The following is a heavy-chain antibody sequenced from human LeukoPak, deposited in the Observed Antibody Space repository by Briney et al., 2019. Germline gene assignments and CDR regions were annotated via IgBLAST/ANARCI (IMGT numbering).Heavy chain of an antibody. J-gene: IGHJ3*02. V-gene: IGHV3-21*01. CDR2: ISSSSSYI. CDR3: ARSPGIAAAGTPDAFDI. CDR1: GFTFSSYS. Sequence: PAGSLRLSCAASGFTFSSYSMNWVRQAPGKGLEWVSSISSSSSYIYYADSVKGRFTISRDNAKNSLYLQMNSLRAEDTAVYYCARSPGIAAAGTPDAFDIWGQGTMVTVFS. D-gene: IGHD6-13*01.